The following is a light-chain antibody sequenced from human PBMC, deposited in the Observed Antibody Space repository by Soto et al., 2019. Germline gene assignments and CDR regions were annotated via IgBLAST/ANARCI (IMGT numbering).Light chain of an antibody. CDR2: DVS. V-gene: IGLV2-14*01. J-gene: IGLJ2*01. CDR3: SSYTSSSNVL. CDR1: SSDVGGYNY. Sequence: QSALTQPASVSGSTGQSITISCTGTSSDVGGYNYVSWYQQHPGKAPKLMIYDVSNRPSGVSNRFSGSKSGNTASLTISGLQAEDEADYYCSSYTSSSNVLFGGGTKLTVL.